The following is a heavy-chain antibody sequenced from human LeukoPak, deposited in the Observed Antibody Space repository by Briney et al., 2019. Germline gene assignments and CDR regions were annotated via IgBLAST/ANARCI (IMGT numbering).Heavy chain of an antibody. CDR1: GFTFSSYW. V-gene: IGHV3-7*01. D-gene: IGHD4-23*01. J-gene: IGHJ3*02. CDR2: IKQDGSEK. Sequence: GGSLRLSCAASGFTFSSYWMSWVRQAPGKGLEWVANIKQDGSEKYYVDSVKGRFTISRDNAKNSLYLQMNSLRAEDTAVYYCARAKDYGGNSDAFDIWGQGTMVTVSS. CDR3: ARAKDYGGNSDAFDI.